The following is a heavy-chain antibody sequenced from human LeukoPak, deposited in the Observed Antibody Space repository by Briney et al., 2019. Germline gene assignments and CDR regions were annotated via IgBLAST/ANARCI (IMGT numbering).Heavy chain of an antibody. V-gene: IGHV3-23*01. CDR2: ISGSGGST. Sequence: GGSLRLSCAASGFTFSSYAMSWVRQAPGKGLEWVAAISGSGGSTYYADSVKGRFTISRDKSKNTLYLQMNSLKAEDTAVYYCAKSIYYDSSGYYPHHDAFDIWGQGTMVTVSS. CDR3: AKSIYYDSSGYYPHHDAFDI. CDR1: GFTFSSYA. D-gene: IGHD3-22*01. J-gene: IGHJ3*02.